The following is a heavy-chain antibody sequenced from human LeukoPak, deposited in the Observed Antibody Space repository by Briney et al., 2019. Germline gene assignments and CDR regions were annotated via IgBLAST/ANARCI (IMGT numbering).Heavy chain of an antibody. CDR2: IYYSGST. CDR1: GGSISSSSYY. D-gene: IGHD3-9*01. Sequence: SETLSLTCTVAGGSISSSSYYWGWIRQPSGKGLEWIWSIYYSGSTYYNPSLKSRVTISVDTSKNQFSLKLSSVTAADTAVYYCARRPRSLVGRRGYFAYWGQATLVTVSS. V-gene: IGHV4-39*01. CDR3: ARRPRSLVGRRGYFAY. J-gene: IGHJ4*02.